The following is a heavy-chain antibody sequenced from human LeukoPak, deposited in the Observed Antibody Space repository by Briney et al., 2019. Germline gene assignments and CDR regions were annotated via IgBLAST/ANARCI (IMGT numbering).Heavy chain of an antibody. CDR3: AKGAEFTLFGVDY. V-gene: IGHV3-23*01. J-gene: IGHJ4*02. D-gene: IGHD3-3*01. CDR2: IGAGGTFT. Sequence: GGSLRLSCTASGFTFSSYAMNWVRQAPGKGLEWVSGIGAGGTFTYYADSVKGRFTISRDNSRNTLYLQMNSLRADDTAVYYCAKGAEFTLFGVDYWGQGTLVTVSS. CDR1: GFTFSSYA.